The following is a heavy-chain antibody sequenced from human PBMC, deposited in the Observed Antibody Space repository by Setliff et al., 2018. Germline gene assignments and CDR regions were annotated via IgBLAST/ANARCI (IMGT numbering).Heavy chain of an antibody. V-gene: IGHV4-34*01. J-gene: IGHJ4*02. CDR1: GVSFSDYY. D-gene: IGHD3-3*01. Sequence: SETLSLTCTVYGVSFSDYYWGWVRQSPGKGLDWIGEINHSGTTNYDPSLEGRISISVDTSKRQFSLKLTSVTAADMAVYYCRFRSGYYKNDYWAQGTLVTVSS. CDR3: RFRSGYYKNDY. CDR2: INHSGTT.